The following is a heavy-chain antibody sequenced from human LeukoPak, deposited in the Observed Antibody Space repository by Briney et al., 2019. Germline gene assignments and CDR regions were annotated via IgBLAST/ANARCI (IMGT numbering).Heavy chain of an antibody. CDR3: ARFTARAREIDY. CDR1: GGSISSGSYY. V-gene: IGHV4-61*02. D-gene: IGHD6-6*01. J-gene: IGHJ4*02. CDR2: IYTSGST. Sequence: NPSETLSLTCTVSGGSISSGSYYWSWIRQPAGKGLEWIGRIYTSGSTNYNPSLKSRVTISVDTSKNQFSLKLSSVTAADTAVYYCARFTARAREIDYWGQGILVTVSS.